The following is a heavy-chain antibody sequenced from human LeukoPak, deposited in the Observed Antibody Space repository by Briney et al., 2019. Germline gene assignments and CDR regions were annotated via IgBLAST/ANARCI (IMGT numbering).Heavy chain of an antibody. CDR2: IYSGGST. V-gene: IGHV3-53*01. CDR3: ARRAYNWGAFDI. Sequence: GGSLRLSCAASGFTVSSNYMSWVRQAPGKGLEWVSVIYSGGSTYYADSVKGRFTISRDISKNTLYLQMNSLRAEDTAVYYCARRAYNWGAFDIWGQGTMVTVSS. J-gene: IGHJ3*02. D-gene: IGHD5-24*01. CDR1: GFTVSSNY.